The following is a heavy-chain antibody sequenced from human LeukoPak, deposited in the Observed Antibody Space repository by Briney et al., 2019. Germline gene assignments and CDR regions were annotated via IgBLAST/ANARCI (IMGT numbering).Heavy chain of an antibody. J-gene: IGHJ4*02. Sequence: ASVKVSCKASGYTFTSYYMHWVRQAPGQGLEWMGIINPSGGSTSYAQKFQGRVTMTRDTSTSTVYMELSSLRSEDTAVYYCARDGGMVRGVIIRGDYFDYWGQGTLVTVSS. D-gene: IGHD3-10*01. CDR3: ARDGGMVRGVIIRGDYFDY. CDR1: GYTFTSYY. CDR2: INPSGGST. V-gene: IGHV1-46*01.